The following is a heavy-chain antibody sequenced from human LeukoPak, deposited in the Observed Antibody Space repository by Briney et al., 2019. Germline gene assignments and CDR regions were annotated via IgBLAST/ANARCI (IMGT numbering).Heavy chain of an antibody. CDR3: ARMAAAGAGYWFDP. Sequence: SWIRQAPGKALEWLALIDWDDDKYYSTSLKTRLTISKDTSKNQVVLTMTNMDPVDTATYYCARMAAAGAGYWFDPWGQGTLVTVSA. J-gene: IGHJ5*02. CDR2: IDWDDDK. D-gene: IGHD6-13*01. V-gene: IGHV2-70*01.